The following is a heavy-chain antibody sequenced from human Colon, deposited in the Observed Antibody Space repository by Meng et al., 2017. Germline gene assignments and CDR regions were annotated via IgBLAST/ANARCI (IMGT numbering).Heavy chain of an antibody. V-gene: IGHV4-4*02. CDR3: ARRVQYSSGYYYFDF. CDR2: IYRSGST. CDR1: GFRFSNYG. D-gene: IGHD3-22*01. Sequence: VEVWGAGGGVDQPGRSLRISCAASGFRFSNYGMHWVRQAPGKGLEWIGEIYRSGSTNYNPSLKSRVTISIDTSKNEFSLKLTSVTAADTALYYCARRVQYSSGYYYFDFWGQGTLVTVSS. J-gene: IGHJ4*02.